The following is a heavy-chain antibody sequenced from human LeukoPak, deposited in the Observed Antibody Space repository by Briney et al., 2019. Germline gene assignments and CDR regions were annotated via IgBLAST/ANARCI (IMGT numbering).Heavy chain of an antibody. D-gene: IGHD2-8*02. CDR1: GFTFTNWG. V-gene: IGHV3-23*01. CDR3: AKEGCTGGRCYVAPYYYYMDV. CDR2: IIAGGGAT. J-gene: IGHJ6*03. Sequence: PGGSLRLSCAASGFTFTNWGMTWVRQAPGKGLEWVSSIIAGGGATYYADSVKGRFTIFRDNSKNTVFLQMNTLRAEDTARYYCAKEGCTGGRCYVAPYYYYMDVWGKGTTVTISS.